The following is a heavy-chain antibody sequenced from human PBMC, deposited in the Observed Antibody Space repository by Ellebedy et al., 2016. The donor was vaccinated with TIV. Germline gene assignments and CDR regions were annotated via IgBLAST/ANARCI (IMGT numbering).Heavy chain of an antibody. CDR2: FSYTGST. V-gene: IGHV4-59*08. CDR3: ARRKVRSGPAFDY. Sequence: MPGGSLRLSCTVSGASISSYSWAWIRQPPGMGLDYIGYFSYTGSTNYSPSLNSRDSISVDTSKNQFSLKLSSVTAADTAVYYCARRKVRSGPAFDYWGQGTLVTVSS. D-gene: IGHD3-10*01. CDR1: GASISSYS. J-gene: IGHJ4*02.